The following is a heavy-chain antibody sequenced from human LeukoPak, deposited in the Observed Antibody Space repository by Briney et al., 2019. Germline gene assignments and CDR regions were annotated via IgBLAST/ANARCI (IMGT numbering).Heavy chain of an antibody. CDR1: GYSFTSYW. D-gene: IGHD1-7*01. V-gene: IGHV5-51*01. CDR2: IYPGDSDT. J-gene: IGHJ4*02. Sequence: GEFLKISCKGSGYSFTSYWIGWVRQMPGKGLEWMGIIYPGDSDTRYSPSFQGQVTISADKSISTAYLQWSSLKASDTAMYYCARGGYNWNYLHYFDYWGQGTLVTVSS. CDR3: ARGGYNWNYLHYFDY.